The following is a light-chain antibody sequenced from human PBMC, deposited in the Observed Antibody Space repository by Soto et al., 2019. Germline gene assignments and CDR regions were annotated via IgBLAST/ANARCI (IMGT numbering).Light chain of an antibody. CDR3: ATWDSSLSGGV. CDR2: DNN. CDR1: SSNIENNY. Sequence: QSVMTQPPSVSAAPGQKVTISCSGSSSNIENNYVSWYQHLPGTAPKLLIYDNNERPSGIPDRFSGAKSGTSATLGITGLQTGDEADYYCATWDSSLSGGVFGTGTKVTVL. J-gene: IGLJ1*01. V-gene: IGLV1-51*01.